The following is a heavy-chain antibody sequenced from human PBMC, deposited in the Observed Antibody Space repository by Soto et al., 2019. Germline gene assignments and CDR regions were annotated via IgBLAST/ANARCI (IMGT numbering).Heavy chain of an antibody. D-gene: IGHD2-2*02. Sequence: VGSLRLSCASSVFTFGSYGMHCVRHSPGKWLEWVAVIWYDGSNKYYADSVKGRFTISRDNSKNTLYLQMNSLRAEDTAVYYCARDGVPPALPDLSAFDIWGQATMVIVS. CDR1: VFTFGSYG. CDR2: IWYDGSNK. J-gene: IGHJ3*02. CDR3: ARDGVPPALPDLSAFDI. V-gene: IGHV3-33*01.